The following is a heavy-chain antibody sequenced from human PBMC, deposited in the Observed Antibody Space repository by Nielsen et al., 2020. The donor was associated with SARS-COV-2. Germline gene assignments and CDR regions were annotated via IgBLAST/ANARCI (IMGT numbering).Heavy chain of an antibody. J-gene: IGHJ4*02. CDR2: ISWNSGNI. D-gene: IGHD6-19*01. CDR1: GFTFSSYA. Sequence: SLKISCAASGFTFSSYAMSWVRQAPGKGLEWVSGISWNSGNIGYADSVKGRFTISRDNAKNSLYLQMNSLRAEDTALYYCLCGGWYGGWGQGTLVTVSS. V-gene: IGHV3-9*01. CDR3: LCGGWYGG.